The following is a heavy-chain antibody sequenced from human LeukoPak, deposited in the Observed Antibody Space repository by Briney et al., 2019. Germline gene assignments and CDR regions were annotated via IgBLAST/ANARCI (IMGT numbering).Heavy chain of an antibody. CDR2: VYTSGST. D-gene: IGHD1-7*01. J-gene: IGHJ5*02. CDR1: GGSINSGRYY. CDR3: ARDSYNWNYYWFDP. Sequence: SETLSLTCTVSGGSINSGRYYWTWIRQPAGKGLEWIGRVYTSGSTNYKPSLKSRLTISVDASKNQFSLKLGSVTAADTAVYYCARDSYNWNYYWFDPWGQGTLVTVSS. V-gene: IGHV4-61*02.